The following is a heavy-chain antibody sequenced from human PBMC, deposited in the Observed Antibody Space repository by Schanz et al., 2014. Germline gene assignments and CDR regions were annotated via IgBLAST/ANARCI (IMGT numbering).Heavy chain of an antibody. V-gene: IGHV1-69*02. J-gene: IGHJ3*02. Sequence: QVQLVQSGAEVMKPGSSVNVSCNASGGTFSSYTINWVRQAPGQGLEWMGRIIPILGITNVAQTFQDRVTITADKSTSTASMKLSSLRSEDTAVYYCARGLGDERWLDLNEAFDIWGQGTIVTVSS. CDR1: GGTFSSYT. CDR3: ARGLGDERWLDLNEAFDI. CDR2: IIPILGIT. D-gene: IGHD6-19*01.